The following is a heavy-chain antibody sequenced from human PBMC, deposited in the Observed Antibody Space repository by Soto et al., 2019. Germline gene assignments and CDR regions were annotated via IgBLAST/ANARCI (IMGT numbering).Heavy chain of an antibody. V-gene: IGHV3-23*01. D-gene: IGHD6-19*01. CDR2: ISGSGGST. CDR3: AKDSRSGWYRPYYFDY. Sequence: GGSLRLSCAASGFTFSSYAMGWVRQAPGKGLEWVSAISGSGGSTYYADSVKGRFTISRDNSKNTLYLQMNSLRAEDTAVYYCAKDSRSGWYRPYYFDYWGQGTLVTVSS. J-gene: IGHJ4*02. CDR1: GFTFSSYA.